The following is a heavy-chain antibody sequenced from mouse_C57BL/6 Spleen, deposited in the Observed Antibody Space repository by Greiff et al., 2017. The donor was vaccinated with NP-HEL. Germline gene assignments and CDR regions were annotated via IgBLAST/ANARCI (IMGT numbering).Heavy chain of an antibody. CDR3: ARYDGYPYWYFDV. CDR2: INPNNGGT. J-gene: IGHJ1*03. CDR1: GYTFTDYY. Sequence: VQLKQSGPELVKPGASVKISCKASGYTFTDYYMNWVKQSHGKSLEWIGDINPNNGGTSYNQKFKGKATLTVDKSSSTAYMELRSLTSEDSAVYYCARYDGYPYWYFDVWGTGTTVTVSS. V-gene: IGHV1-26*01. D-gene: IGHD2-3*01.